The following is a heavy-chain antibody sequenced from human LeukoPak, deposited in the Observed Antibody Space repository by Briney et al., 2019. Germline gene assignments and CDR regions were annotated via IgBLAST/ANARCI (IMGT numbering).Heavy chain of an antibody. D-gene: IGHD4-17*01. CDR1: GFTFSSYS. CDR3: ARERWGPSQDFDY. Sequence: KAGGSLRLSCAASGFTFSSYSMNWVRQAPGKGLEWVSSISSSSSYIYYADSVKGRFTISRDNAKNSLYLQMNSLRAEDTAVYYCARERWGPSQDFDYWGQGILVTVSS. V-gene: IGHV3-21*01. J-gene: IGHJ4*02. CDR2: ISSSSSYI.